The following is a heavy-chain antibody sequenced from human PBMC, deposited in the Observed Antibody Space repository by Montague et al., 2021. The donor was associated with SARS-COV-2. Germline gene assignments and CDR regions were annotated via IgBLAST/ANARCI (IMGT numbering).Heavy chain of an antibody. J-gene: IGHJ4*02. D-gene: IGHD2-8*02. Sequence: LRLSCAASGFTVSSNHMSWVRQAPGKGLEWIGEINYSGDTYYNPSLTSRVTISMDTSESQFPLKMTSVTAADTAVYYCARLESSWWFFDYWGQGTLVTVSS. CDR3: ARLESSWWFFDY. CDR1: GFTVSSNH. V-gene: IGHV4-34*01. CDR2: INYSGDT.